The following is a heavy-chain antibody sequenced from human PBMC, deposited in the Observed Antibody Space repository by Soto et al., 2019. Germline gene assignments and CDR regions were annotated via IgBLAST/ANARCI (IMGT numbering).Heavy chain of an antibody. Sequence: QVQLVQSGAEVKKPGASVKVSCKASGYSFITSYHMHWVRQAPGQGLEWMGIINPTGSMTRYSQKFQGRLTMNRDTFTANHYKELSNLTSEDTAVYFCARDTGYDHDAFDIWCQGTRVTVSS. J-gene: IGHJ3*02. V-gene: IGHV1-46*01. CDR3: ARDTGYDHDAFDI. CDR1: GYSFITSYH. D-gene: IGHD5-12*01. CDR2: INPTGSMT.